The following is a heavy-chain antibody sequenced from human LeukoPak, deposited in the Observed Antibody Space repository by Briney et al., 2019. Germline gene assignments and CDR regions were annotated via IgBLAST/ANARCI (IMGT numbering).Heavy chain of an antibody. V-gene: IGHV3-11*01. CDR3: AGYSGYASVFKGYYFDY. D-gene: IGHD5-12*01. CDR2: ISSSGSTI. CDR1: GFTFSDYY. Sequence: PGGSLRLSCAASGFTFSDYYMSWIRQAPGKGLEWVSYISSSGSTIYYADSVKGRFAISRDNAKNSLYLQMNSLRAEDTAVYYCAGYSGYASVFKGYYFDYWGQGTLVTVSS. J-gene: IGHJ4*02.